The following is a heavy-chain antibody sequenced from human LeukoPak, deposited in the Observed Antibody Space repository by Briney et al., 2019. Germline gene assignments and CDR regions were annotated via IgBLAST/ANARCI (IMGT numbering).Heavy chain of an antibody. J-gene: IGHJ6*02. CDR3: ARQPGYDYYYGMDV. CDR1: GLTLSSYS. CDR2: ISSSSSYI. V-gene: IGHV3-21*01. Sequence: GGSLTLSCAVSGLTLSSYSMKWVRQAPGRGLEWDSSISSSSSYIYYADSVKGRFPISRDNAKNSLYLQMNILRAEDTAVYYCARQPGYDYYYGMDVWGQGTTVTVSS.